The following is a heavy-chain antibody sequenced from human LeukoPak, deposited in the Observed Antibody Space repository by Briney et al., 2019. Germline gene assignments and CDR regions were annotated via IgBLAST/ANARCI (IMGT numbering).Heavy chain of an antibody. CDR1: GFSLSAAGVG. Sequence: ESGPTLVKPTQTVTLTCTFSGFSLSAAGVGVGWIRQPPGKALQWIALIYWHGDQRYSPSLRTRLTIAKDTSKNQVVLTLTDVGPVDTATYYCIHQHNLAAADTWGQGILVTVSS. CDR2: IYWHGDQ. J-gene: IGHJ1*01. CDR3: IHQHNLAAADT. V-gene: IGHV2-5*01. D-gene: IGHD6-13*01.